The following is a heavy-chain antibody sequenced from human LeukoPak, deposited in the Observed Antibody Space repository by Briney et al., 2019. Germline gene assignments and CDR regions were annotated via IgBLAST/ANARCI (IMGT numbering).Heavy chain of an antibody. D-gene: IGHD5-18*01. V-gene: IGHV3-53*01. J-gene: IGHJ4*02. CDR2: IYSGGST. CDR3: ARGVDAAMVVDY. Sequence: GGSLRLSCAASGFTVRTNYMSWVRQAPGKGLEWVSVIYSGGSTYYADSVKGRFTISRDNSKNTLYLQMNSLRAEDTAVYYCARGVDAAMVVDYWGQGTLVTVSS. CDR1: GFTVRTNY.